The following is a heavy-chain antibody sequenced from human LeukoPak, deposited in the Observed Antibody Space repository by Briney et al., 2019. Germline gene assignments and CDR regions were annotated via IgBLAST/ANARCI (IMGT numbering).Heavy chain of an antibody. V-gene: IGHV4-30-4*01. Sequence: PSETLSLTCTVSGGPISSGDYYWSWIRQPPGKGLEWIGYIYYSGSTYYNPSLKSRVTISVDTSKNQFSLKLSSVTAADTAVYYCARTHSYGGFDYWGQGTLVTVSS. CDR1: GGPISSGDYY. CDR3: ARTHSYGGFDY. CDR2: IYYSGST. D-gene: IGHD4-23*01. J-gene: IGHJ4*02.